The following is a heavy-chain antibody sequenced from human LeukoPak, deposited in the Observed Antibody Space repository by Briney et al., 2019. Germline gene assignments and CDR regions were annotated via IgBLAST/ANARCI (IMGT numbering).Heavy chain of an antibody. Sequence: PGGSLRLSCEASGFIFSSSWMTWVRQAPGKGLEWVANIKRDGSAIHYVDSVKGRFTISRDNAKNTLYLQMNSLRVEDTAVYYCARGDLGYCSSTSCWVLDYWAREPWSPSPQ. CDR2: IKRDGSAI. CDR1: GFIFSSSW. CDR3: ARGDLGYCSSTSCWVLDY. D-gene: IGHD2-2*01. J-gene: IGHJ4*02. V-gene: IGHV3-7*01.